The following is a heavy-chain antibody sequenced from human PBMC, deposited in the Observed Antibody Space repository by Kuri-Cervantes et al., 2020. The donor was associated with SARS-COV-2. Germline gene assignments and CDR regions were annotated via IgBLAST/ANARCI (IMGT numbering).Heavy chain of an antibody. CDR1: GFTFSGYA. Sequence: GGSLRLSCAASGFTFSGYAMSWVRQAPGKGLEWVSAISGSGGNTYYADSVKGRFTVSRDNSKNTLYLQMNSLRAEDTAVYYCARPLDPLVTTPPFDYWGQGTLVTVSS. CDR3: ARPLDPLVTTPPFDY. V-gene: IGHV3-23*01. CDR2: ISGSGGNT. J-gene: IGHJ4*02. D-gene: IGHD3-9*01.